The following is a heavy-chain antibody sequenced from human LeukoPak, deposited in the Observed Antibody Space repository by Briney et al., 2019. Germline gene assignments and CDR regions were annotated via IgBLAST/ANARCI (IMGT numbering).Heavy chain of an antibody. CDR3: ARVGERSRDSSGYLREYYFDY. CDR1: GGSISSGGYY. D-gene: IGHD3-22*01. CDR2: IYYSGST. V-gene: IGHV4-31*03. J-gene: IGHJ4*02. Sequence: SQTLSLTCTVSGGSISSGGYYWSWIRQHPGKGLEWIGYIYYSGSTYYNPSLKSRVTISVDTSKNQFSLKLSSVTAADTAVYYCARVGERSRDSSGYLREYYFDYWGQGTLVTVSS.